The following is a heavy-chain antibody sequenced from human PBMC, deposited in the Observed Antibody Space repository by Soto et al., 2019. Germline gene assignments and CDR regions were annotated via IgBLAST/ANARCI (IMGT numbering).Heavy chain of an antibody. Sequence: QLVESGGGLVQPGGSLRLSCAASGFAFSTYSMNWVRQAPGKGLEWVSYISFSGTTIFYADSVRGRFTISRDNAKNSLYLQMNTLRDEDTAVYFCARDNGMAGSFDPWGPGTLVTVSS. J-gene: IGHJ5*02. CDR3: ARDNGMAGSFDP. CDR2: ISFSGTTI. V-gene: IGHV3-48*02. CDR1: GFAFSTYS. D-gene: IGHD2-8*01.